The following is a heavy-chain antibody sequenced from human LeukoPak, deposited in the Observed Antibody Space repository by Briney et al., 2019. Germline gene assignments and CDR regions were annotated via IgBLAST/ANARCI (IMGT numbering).Heavy chain of an antibody. CDR1: GFTFSSYW. CDR2: IDGDGSST. V-gene: IGHV3-74*01. Sequence: GGSLRLSCAASGFTFSSYWMQWVRQAPGKGLVWVSRIDGDGSSTNYADSVKGRFTISRDNAKNTLFLQMNSLRADDTAVYFCAKDQKSIAATGYDYWGQGTLVTVSS. D-gene: IGHD6-13*01. CDR3: AKDQKSIAATGYDY. J-gene: IGHJ4*02.